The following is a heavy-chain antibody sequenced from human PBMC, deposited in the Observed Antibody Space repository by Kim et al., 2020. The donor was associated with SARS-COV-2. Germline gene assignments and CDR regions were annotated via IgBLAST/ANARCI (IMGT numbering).Heavy chain of an antibody. CDR2: IYYSGNT. D-gene: IGHD3-3*01. V-gene: IGHV4-61*01. J-gene: IGHJ4*02. Sequence: SETLSLTCTVSGGSVSSGSYFWSWIRQPPGKGLEWIGYIYYSGNTNYNPSLKSRVTMSVDTSKNQFSLKLRSVTAADTAVYYCARAPNDFWSGYPYYFHYWGQGTLVTVSS. CDR1: GGSVSSGSYF. CDR3: ARAPNDFWSGYPYYFHY.